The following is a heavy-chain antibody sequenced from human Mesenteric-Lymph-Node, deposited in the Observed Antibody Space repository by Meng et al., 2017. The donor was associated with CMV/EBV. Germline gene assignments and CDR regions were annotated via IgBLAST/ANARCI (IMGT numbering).Heavy chain of an antibody. Sequence: LSLTCAASGFTVSSNYMSWVRQAPGKGLEWVSSISSSSSYIYYADSVKGRFTISRDNAKNSLYLQMNSLRAEDTAVYYCARYTGSSVYYYYGMDVWGQGTTVTVSS. D-gene: IGHD6-6*01. V-gene: IGHV3-21*01. J-gene: IGHJ6*02. CDR1: GFTVSSNY. CDR3: ARYTGSSVYYYYGMDV. CDR2: ISSSSSYI.